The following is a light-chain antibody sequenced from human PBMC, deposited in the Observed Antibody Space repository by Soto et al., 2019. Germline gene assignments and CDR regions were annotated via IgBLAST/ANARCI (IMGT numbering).Light chain of an antibody. CDR3: VSYTTSSSTPYV. CDR2: GVT. V-gene: IGLV2-14*01. CDR1: SSDVGVYNY. Sequence: QSVLTQPASVSGSPGQSITISCTGTSSDVGVYNYVSWYQLHPGKAPKLMIFGVTNRPSGVSDRFSGSKSGNTASLTISGLQADDEADYYCVSYTTSSSTPYVFGTGTKGTVL. J-gene: IGLJ1*01.